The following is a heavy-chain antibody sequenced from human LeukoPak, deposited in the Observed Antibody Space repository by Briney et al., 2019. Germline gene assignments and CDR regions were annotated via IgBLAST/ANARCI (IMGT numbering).Heavy chain of an antibody. CDR1: GYTFTSYY. D-gene: IGHD3-22*01. V-gene: IGHV1-24*01. J-gene: IGHJ4*02. CDR2: LDAENNKK. Sequence: ASVKASCKASGYTFTSYYMHWVQQAPGQGLEWMGGLDAENNKKVYAQKFQGRVTMTEDTSTDTAYMELSNLKSDDTAVYFCADFYETSGFFYWGQGTLVTVSS. CDR3: ADFYETSGFFY.